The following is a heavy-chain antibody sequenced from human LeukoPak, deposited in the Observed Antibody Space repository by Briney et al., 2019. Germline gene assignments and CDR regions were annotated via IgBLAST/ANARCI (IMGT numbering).Heavy chain of an antibody. Sequence: GRSLRLSCTASGFSLTNYAGSWFRQAPGKGLEWVGYIRSKASGGTTEYAASVKGRFSISRDDSKSIAYLQMNSLKTEDTAVYYCSSDYSSGWYYFDYWGQGTLVTVSS. D-gene: IGHD6-19*01. J-gene: IGHJ4*02. CDR1: GFSLTNYA. V-gene: IGHV3-49*03. CDR2: IRSKASGGTT. CDR3: SSDYSSGWYYFDY.